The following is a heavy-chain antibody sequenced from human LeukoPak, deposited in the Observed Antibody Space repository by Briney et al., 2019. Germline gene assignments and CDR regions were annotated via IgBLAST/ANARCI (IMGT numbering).Heavy chain of an antibody. V-gene: IGHV3-15*01. CDR3: TTDSQSITMIVDFDY. CDR1: GFTVSSNY. Sequence: NPGGSLRLSCAAPGFTVSSNYMSWVRQAPGKGLEWVGRIKSKTDGGTTDYAAPVKGRFTISRDDSKNTLYLQMNSLKTEDTAVYYCTTDSQSITMIVDFDYWGQGTLVTVSS. D-gene: IGHD3-22*01. CDR2: IKSKTDGGTT. J-gene: IGHJ4*02.